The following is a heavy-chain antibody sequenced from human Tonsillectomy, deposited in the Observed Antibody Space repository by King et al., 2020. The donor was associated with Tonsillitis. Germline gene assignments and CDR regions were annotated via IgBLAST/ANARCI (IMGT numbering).Heavy chain of an antibody. V-gene: IGHV7-4-1*02. D-gene: IGHD5-12*01. J-gene: IGHJ5*02. CDR3: ARDAGGKSGYVWDR. Sequence: QLVQSGSELKKPGASLRLSCKASGYTFTNNVINWVRQAPGQGLEWVGWINTNTGNRKYAQGFTGRFVFSLDTSVSTAYLQISSLQTEDTAIYYCARDAGGKSGYVWDRWGQGTLVTVSS. CDR1: GYTFTNNV. CDR2: INTNTGNR.